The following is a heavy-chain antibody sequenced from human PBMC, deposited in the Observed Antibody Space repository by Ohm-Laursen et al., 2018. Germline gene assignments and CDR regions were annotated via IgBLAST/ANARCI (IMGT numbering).Heavy chain of an antibody. CDR2: INQDGSEK. V-gene: IGHV3-7*01. J-gene: IGHJ4*02. CDR1: GFTFSSYS. Sequence: GSLRLSCAASGFTFSSYSMNWVRQAPGKGLESVASINQDGSEKYFVDSVRGRFTIYRDNAKNSLYLQMNSLRAEDTAVYYCVRDRRGGSIELRAGGQGALVTVSS. CDR3: VRDRRGGSIELRA. D-gene: IGHD6-6*01.